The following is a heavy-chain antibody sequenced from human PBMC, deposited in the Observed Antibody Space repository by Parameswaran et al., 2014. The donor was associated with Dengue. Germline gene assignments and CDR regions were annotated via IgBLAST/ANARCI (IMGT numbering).Heavy chain of an antibody. J-gene: IGHJ6*02. D-gene: IGHD3-10*01. Sequence: SWVRQAPGQGLEWMGGIIPIFGTANYAQKFQGRVTITADESTSTAYMELSSLRSEDTAVYYCVRDPSSYGVYYYGMDVWGQGTTVTVSS. CDR3: VRDPSSYGVYYYGMDV. V-gene: IGHV1-69*01. CDR2: IIPIFGTA.